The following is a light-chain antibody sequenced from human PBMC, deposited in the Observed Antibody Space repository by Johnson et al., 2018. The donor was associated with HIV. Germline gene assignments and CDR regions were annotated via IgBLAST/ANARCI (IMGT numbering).Light chain of an antibody. V-gene: IGLV1-51*01. CDR3: GTWDNSLGVFYV. CDR1: SSNIGNNY. Sequence: QSVLTQPPSVSAAPGQKVTISCSGSSSNIGNNYVSWYQQLPGTAPKLLIYDNNKRPSGIPDRFSGSKSGTSATLGITGLQTGDEADYYCGTWDNSLGVFYVFVTGTKVTVL. J-gene: IGLJ1*01. CDR2: DNN.